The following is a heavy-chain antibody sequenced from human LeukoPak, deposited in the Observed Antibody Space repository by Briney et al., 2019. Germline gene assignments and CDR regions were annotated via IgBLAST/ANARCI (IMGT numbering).Heavy chain of an antibody. CDR2: IYYSGST. CDR3: ARWMMMAAAGHVLSVFDI. CDR1: GGSISSGDYY. D-gene: IGHD6-13*01. J-gene: IGHJ3*02. Sequence: PSETLSLTCTVSGGSISSGDYYWSWIRQPPGKGLEWIGYIYYSGSTNYNPSLKSRVTISVDTSKTQFSLKLSSVTAADTAVYYCARWMMMAAAGHVLSVFDIWGQGTMVTVSS. V-gene: IGHV4-61*08.